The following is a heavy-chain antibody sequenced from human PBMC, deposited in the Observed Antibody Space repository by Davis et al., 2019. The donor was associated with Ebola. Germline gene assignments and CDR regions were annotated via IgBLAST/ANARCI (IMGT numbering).Heavy chain of an antibody. D-gene: IGHD3-3*01. V-gene: IGHV3-30*03. CDR3: ARHQGITIFGVVKDPHYFDY. J-gene: IGHJ4*02. CDR1: GFTFSDYY. CDR2: ISYDGSNK. Sequence: GESLKISCAASGFTFSDYYMSWIRQAPGKELEWVAVISYDGSNKYYADSVKGRFTISRDNSKNTLYLQMNSLRAEDTAVYYCARHQGITIFGVVKDPHYFDYWGQGTLVTVSS.